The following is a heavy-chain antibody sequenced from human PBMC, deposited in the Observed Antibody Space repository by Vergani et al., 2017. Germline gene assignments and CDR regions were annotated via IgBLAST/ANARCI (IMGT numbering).Heavy chain of an antibody. CDR2: IYYSGST. CDR3: ARHSTVEWLVKLGWIDP. CDR1: GASIRSSNYY. J-gene: IGHJ5*02. D-gene: IGHD6-19*01. Sequence: QLQLQESCPGLVKPSATLSLTCSVSGASIRSSNYYLGWIRQPPGKGLEWIASIYYSGSTSYNPSLKSRVTISVDTSKNQFSRKLSSVTAADTAVYFCARHSTVEWLVKLGWIDPWGKGILVTFSS. V-gene: IGHV4-39*01.